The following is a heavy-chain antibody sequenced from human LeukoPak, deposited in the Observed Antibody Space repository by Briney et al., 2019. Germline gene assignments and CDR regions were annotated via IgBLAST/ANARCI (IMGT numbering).Heavy chain of an antibody. J-gene: IGHJ4*02. CDR1: GFTFSSYA. D-gene: IGHD2-15*01. Sequence: PGGSLRLSCAASGFTFSSYAMSWVRQAPGKGLEWVSAISGSGGNTYYADSVKGRFTISRDNSKNTLYLQMNSLRAEDTAVYHCAKDPTLSRYCSGGSCFTFDYWGQGTLVTVSS. CDR2: ISGSGGNT. V-gene: IGHV3-23*01. CDR3: AKDPTLSRYCSGGSCFTFDY.